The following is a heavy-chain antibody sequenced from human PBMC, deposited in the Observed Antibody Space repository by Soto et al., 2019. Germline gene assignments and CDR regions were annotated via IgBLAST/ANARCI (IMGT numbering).Heavy chain of an antibody. CDR2: IWLDGSNK. V-gene: IGHV3-33*01. Sequence: QVQLVESGGGVVQPGRSLRLSCAASGFTFSNYGMHWVRQAPGKGLEWVAVIWLDGSNKYYADSVKGRFTISRDNSKNTLYLQMHSLRAEDTAVYYCARVGITATTFRGFDYWGQGTLVTVSS. CDR1: GFTFSNYG. J-gene: IGHJ4*02. D-gene: IGHD1-20*01. CDR3: ARVGITATTFRGFDY.